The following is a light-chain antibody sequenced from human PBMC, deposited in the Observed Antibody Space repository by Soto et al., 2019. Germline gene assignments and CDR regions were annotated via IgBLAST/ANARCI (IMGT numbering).Light chain of an antibody. J-gene: IGLJ1*01. CDR1: SSDVGNYNL. V-gene: IGLV2-23*01. CDR2: EGS. CDR3: CSYAGSGTSV. Sequence: QSALTQPASVSGSPGQSITISCPGTSSDVGNYNLVSWYQQHPGRAPKLMIYEGSKRPSGISNRFSAFKSGNTASLTISGLQAEDEGDYYCCSYAGSGTSVFGTGTKVTVL.